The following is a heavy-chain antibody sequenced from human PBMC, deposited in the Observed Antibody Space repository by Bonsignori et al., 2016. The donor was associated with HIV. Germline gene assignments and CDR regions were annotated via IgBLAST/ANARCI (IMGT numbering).Heavy chain of an antibody. D-gene: IGHD5-24*01. CDR2: IWYDGSNK. J-gene: IGHJ3*02. CDR1: GFTFRNYG. CDR3: AKVPLRWAQSRSGAFEI. V-gene: IGHV3-33*06. Sequence: GESLKISCTASGFTFRNYGMHWVRQAPGKGLEWVAVIWYDGSNKYYADSVKGRFTISRDNSKNTLYLQMNSLRAEDTAVYYCAKVPLRWAQSRSGAFEIWGQGTMVTVSS.